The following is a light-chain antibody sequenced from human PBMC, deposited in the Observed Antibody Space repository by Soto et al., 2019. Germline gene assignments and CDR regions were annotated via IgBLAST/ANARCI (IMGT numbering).Light chain of an antibody. V-gene: IGKV1-12*01. Sequence: DIQMTQSPGSVSASVGDTVAITCRASQGVSSRLAWYQQRPGTAPKVLIAVASSLQSGVPSRFSGSGSGTDFTLTISSLQPEDFATYYCQQTNSFPLTFGGGTKVEIK. CDR1: QGVSSR. CDR2: VAS. J-gene: IGKJ4*02. CDR3: QQTNSFPLT.